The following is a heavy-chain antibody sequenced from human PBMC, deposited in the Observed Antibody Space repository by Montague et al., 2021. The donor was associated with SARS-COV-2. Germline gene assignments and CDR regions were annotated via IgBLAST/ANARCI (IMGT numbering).Heavy chain of an antibody. Sequence: SETLSLTCAVYGGSFSGYYWTWIRQPPGKGLEWIGEINHSGSTNYNPSXXSRVTISVDTSKNQFSLKLRSVTAADTAVYYCARGQPPRITFGGIISYGLDVWAKGPRSPSP. CDR1: GGSFSGYY. CDR2: INHSGST. CDR3: ARGQPPRITFGGIISYGLDV. D-gene: IGHD3-16*02. V-gene: IGHV4-34*01. J-gene: IGHJ6*02.